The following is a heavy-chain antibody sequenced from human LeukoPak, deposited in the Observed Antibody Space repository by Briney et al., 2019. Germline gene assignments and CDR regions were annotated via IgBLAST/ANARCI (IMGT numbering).Heavy chain of an antibody. CDR2: IKQDGSEK. CDR1: GFSFNSYE. CDR3: ARVGSHSGSLSLIRRNYKYYYYMDV. Sequence: GGSLRLSCTASGFSFNSYEMNWVRQAPGKGLEWVANIKQDGSEKYYVDSVKGRFTISRDNAKNSLYLQMNSLRAEDTAVYYCARVGSHSGSLSLIRRNYKYYYYMDVWGKGTTVTISS. J-gene: IGHJ6*03. V-gene: IGHV3-7*01. D-gene: IGHD3-10*01.